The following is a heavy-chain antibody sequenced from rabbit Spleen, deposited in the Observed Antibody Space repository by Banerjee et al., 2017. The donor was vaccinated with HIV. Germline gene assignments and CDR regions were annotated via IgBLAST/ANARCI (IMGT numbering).Heavy chain of an antibody. V-gene: IGHV1S45*01. Sequence: QEQLVESGGDLVKPGASLTLTCTASGFSFSNSDYMCWVRQAPGKGLEWISCIGGSSSDFTYSATWAKGRFTCSKTSSTTMTLQMTSLTVADTATYFCARDTGTSFSTYGMDLWGPGTLVTVS. D-gene: IGHD7-1*01. CDR1: GFSFSNSDY. J-gene: IGHJ6*01. CDR3: ARDTGTSFSTYGMDL. CDR2: IGGSSSDFT.